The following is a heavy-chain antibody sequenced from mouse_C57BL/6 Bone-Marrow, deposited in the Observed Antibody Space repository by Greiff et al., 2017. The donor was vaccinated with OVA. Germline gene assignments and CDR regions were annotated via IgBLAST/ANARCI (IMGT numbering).Heavy chain of an antibody. CDR3: GRRGFGYFDV. Sequence: QVQLQQPGAELVKPGASVKMSCKASGYTFTSYWITWVKQRPGQGLEWIGDIYPGSGSTNYNEKFKSKATLTVDTSSSTAYMQLSSLTSEDSAGYYCGRRGFGYFDVWGTGTTVTVSS. D-gene: IGHD3-1*01. CDR1: GYTFTSYW. CDR2: IYPGSGST. V-gene: IGHV1-55*01. J-gene: IGHJ1*03.